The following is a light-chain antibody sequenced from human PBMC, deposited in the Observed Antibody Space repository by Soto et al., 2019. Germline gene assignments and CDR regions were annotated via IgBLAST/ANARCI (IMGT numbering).Light chain of an antibody. CDR1: QSTSSY. Sequence: DIQMTQSPSSLSASVGDRVTITCRASQSTSSYLNWDQQKPGKAPKLLIYAASSLQSGVPSRFSGSGSGTDFTLTISSLQPEDFATYYWQQSYSTTFTCGPGTKVDIK. CDR3: QQSYSTTFT. CDR2: AAS. V-gene: IGKV1-39*01. J-gene: IGKJ3*01.